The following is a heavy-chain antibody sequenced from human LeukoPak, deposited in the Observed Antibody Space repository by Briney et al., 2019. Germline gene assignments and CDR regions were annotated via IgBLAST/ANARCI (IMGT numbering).Heavy chain of an antibody. Sequence: GESLKISCKGSGYSFTSYWIAWVRQMPGEGLEWMGVIYPGDSDTRCSPSFQGQVTISADKSISTAYLQWGSLKASDTAMYYCARQYTSGSKYYYYMDVWGKGTTVTISS. V-gene: IGHV5-51*01. J-gene: IGHJ6*03. D-gene: IGHD6-19*01. CDR2: IYPGDSDT. CDR3: ARQYTSGSKYYYYMDV. CDR1: GYSFTSYW.